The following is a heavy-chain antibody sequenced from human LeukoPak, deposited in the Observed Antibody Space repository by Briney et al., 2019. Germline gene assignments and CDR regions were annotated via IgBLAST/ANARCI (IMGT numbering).Heavy chain of an antibody. V-gene: IGHV3-66*01. CDR3: ARDKGSGWYWFDP. CDR1: GFTVSSNY. CDR2: IYSGGST. Sequence: GGSLRHSCAASGFTVSSNYMSWVRQAPGKGLEWVSVIYSGGSTYYADSVKGRFTISRDNSKNTLYLQMNSLRAEDTAVYYCARDKGSGWYWFDPWGQGTLVTVSS. J-gene: IGHJ5*02. D-gene: IGHD6-19*01.